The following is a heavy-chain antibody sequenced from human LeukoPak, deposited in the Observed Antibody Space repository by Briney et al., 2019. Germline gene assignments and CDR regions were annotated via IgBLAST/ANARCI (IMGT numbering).Heavy chain of an antibody. Sequence: ASVKVSCKVSGYTLTGLSMHWVRQAPGKGLEWMGGFDPEDGETIYAQKFQGRVTMTEDTSTDTAYMELSSLRSEDTAVYYCATDQPRTVVTPISSYNWFDPWGQGTLVTVSS. CDR2: FDPEDGET. J-gene: IGHJ5*02. CDR3: ATDQPRTVVTPISSYNWFDP. D-gene: IGHD2-21*02. CDR1: GYTLTGLS. V-gene: IGHV1-24*01.